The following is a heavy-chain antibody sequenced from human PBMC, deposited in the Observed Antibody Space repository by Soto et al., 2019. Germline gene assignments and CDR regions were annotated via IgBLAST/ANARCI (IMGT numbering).Heavy chain of an antibody. CDR2: IYPGDSDT. CDR3: ARRTELTGSLDV. J-gene: IGHJ6*02. Sequence: GESLKISCKGSGYSFATYWIGWVRQMPGKGLEWMGTIYPGDSDTKYSPSFQGQVTISADKSISTAYLQWSSLKASDTAMYYCARRTELTGSLDVWGQGTTVTVSS. V-gene: IGHV5-51*01. CDR1: GYSFATYW. D-gene: IGHD7-27*01.